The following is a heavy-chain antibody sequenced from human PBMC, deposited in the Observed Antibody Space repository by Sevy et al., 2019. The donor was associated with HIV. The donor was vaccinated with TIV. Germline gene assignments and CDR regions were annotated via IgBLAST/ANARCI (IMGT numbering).Heavy chain of an antibody. D-gene: IGHD6-19*01. V-gene: IGHV3-7*03. J-gene: IGHJ4*02. Sequence: GGSLRLSCAASGFTFSSYWMSWVRQAPGKGLEWVAHITQDGNEKYYVDSVKGRFTISRDYAKNSLYLQMNSLRAEDTAVYYSAGDFEIAVAESFRRRGGWGQGTLVTVSS. CDR2: ITQDGNEK. CDR3: AGDFEIAVAESFRRRGG. CDR1: GFTFSSYW.